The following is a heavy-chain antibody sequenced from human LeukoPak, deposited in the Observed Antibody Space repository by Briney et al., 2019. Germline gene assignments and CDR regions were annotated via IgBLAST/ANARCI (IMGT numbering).Heavy chain of an antibody. V-gene: IGHV1-69*13. Sequence: GASVKVSCKASGGTFSSYAISWVRQAPGQGLEWMGGIIPIFGTANYAQKFQGRVTITADESTSTAYMELSSLGSEDTAVYYYARDYPSGDCGGDCYYYYGMDVWGQGTTVTVSS. J-gene: IGHJ6*02. CDR3: ARDYPSGDCGGDCYYYYGMDV. D-gene: IGHD2-21*02. CDR2: IIPIFGTA. CDR1: GGTFSSYA.